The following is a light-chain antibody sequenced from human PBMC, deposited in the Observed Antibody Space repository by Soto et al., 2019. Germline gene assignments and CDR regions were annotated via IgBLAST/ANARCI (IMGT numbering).Light chain of an antibody. Sequence: GDRVTITCRASQSISSWLAWYQQKPGKAPKFLIYDASNLESGVPSRFSGSGSGTEFTLTISSLQPEDFATYYCQQSYSTPRTFGGGTKVDIK. CDR1: QSISSW. CDR3: QQSYSTPRT. J-gene: IGKJ4*01. CDR2: DAS. V-gene: IGKV1-5*01.